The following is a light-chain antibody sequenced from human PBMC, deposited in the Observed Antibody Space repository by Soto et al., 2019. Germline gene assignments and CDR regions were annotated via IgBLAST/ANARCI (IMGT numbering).Light chain of an antibody. V-gene: IGKV3-15*01. Sequence: EIVMAQSPATLSVSPGERATLSCRASQSVSSNLAWYQQKPGQAPRLLIYGTSTRATGIPARFSRSGSGTEFTLTISSLQSEDFAVYYCQQYHNWPTFGQGTKVDIK. CDR1: QSVSSN. J-gene: IGKJ1*01. CDR2: GTS. CDR3: QQYHNWPT.